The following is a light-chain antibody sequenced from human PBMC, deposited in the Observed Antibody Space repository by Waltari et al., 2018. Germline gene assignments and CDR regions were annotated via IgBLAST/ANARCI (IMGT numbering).Light chain of an antibody. CDR2: DDS. J-gene: IGLJ2*01. CDR3: QVWDSSSDHVV. CDR1: YLGAKS. V-gene: IGLV3-21*02. Sequence: SYVLTQAPSVSVAPGQTARVTCGGNYLGAKSVHWYQQKPGQAPVLVVYDDSDRPSGLPVRFSGANSWSTATLTSSRVAAGDEADYYCQVWDSSSDHVVFGGGTKLTVL.